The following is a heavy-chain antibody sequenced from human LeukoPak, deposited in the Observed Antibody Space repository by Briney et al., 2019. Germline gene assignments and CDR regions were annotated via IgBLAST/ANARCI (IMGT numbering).Heavy chain of an antibody. CDR3: AKDRVQSSAFDI. Sequence: GGSLRLSCAASGFTFSSYGMHWVRQAPGKGLEWVAVISYDGSNKYYADSVKGRFTISRDNSKNTLYLQMNSLRAEDTAVYYCAKDRVQSSAFDIWGQGTIVTVSS. J-gene: IGHJ3*02. D-gene: IGHD1-1*01. V-gene: IGHV3-30*18. CDR2: ISYDGSNK. CDR1: GFTFSSYG.